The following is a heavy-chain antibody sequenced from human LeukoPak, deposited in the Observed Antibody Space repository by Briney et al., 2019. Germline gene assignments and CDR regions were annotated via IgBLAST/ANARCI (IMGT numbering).Heavy chain of an antibody. CDR2: MYPGDSDT. Sequence: GESLKISCKTSGYSFTNYWIGWVRQMPGKGLEWMGIMYPGDSDTIYSPSFQGQVTISADKSISTTYLQWSSLKASDTAMYYCARNLWFGELLSAFDIWGQGTMVTVSS. CDR3: ARNLWFGELLSAFDI. V-gene: IGHV5-51*01. J-gene: IGHJ3*02. CDR1: GYSFTNYW. D-gene: IGHD3-10*01.